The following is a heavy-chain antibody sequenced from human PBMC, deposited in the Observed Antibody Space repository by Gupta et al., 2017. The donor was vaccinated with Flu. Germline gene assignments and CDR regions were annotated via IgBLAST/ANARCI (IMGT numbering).Heavy chain of an antibody. J-gene: IGHJ4*02. D-gene: IGHD3-22*01. V-gene: IGHV3-9*01. CDR3: AKDLKLGDSGYPNYFDY. Sequence: EVQLVESGGGLVQPGRSLRLSCAASGFTFDDYAMHWVRQAPGKGLEWVSGISWNSGSIGYADSVKGRFTISRDNAKSSLYLQMNSLRAEDTALYYCAKDLKLGDSGYPNYFDYWGQGTLVTVSS. CDR2: ISWNSGSI. CDR1: GFTFDDYA.